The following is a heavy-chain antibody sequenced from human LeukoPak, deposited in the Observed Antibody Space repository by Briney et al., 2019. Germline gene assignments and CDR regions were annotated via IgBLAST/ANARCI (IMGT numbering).Heavy chain of an antibody. CDR3: AKDPAYCSSTSCYTIRNENYMDV. J-gene: IGHJ6*03. Sequence: GGSLRLSCAASGFTFSSYGMHWVRQAPGKGLEWVAFIRYDGSNKYYADSVKGRFTISRDNSKNTLYLQMNSLRAEDTAVYYCAKDPAYCSSTSCYTIRNENYMDVWGKGPTVTVSS. V-gene: IGHV3-30*02. CDR1: GFTFSSYG. CDR2: IRYDGSNK. D-gene: IGHD2-2*02.